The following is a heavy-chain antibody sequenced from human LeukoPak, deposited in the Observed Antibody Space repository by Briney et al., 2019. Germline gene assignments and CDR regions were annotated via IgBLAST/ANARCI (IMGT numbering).Heavy chain of an antibody. Sequence: GGSLRLSCAASGFTFSNYAMGWVRQTPGKGLECISLITSDGSATYYVDSVKGRFTISRDNPDNTMYLQMSSLRADDTAVYYCAKAPIQYCSGASCYPFDYWGQGTLVTVSS. CDR3: AKAPIQYCSGASCYPFDY. V-gene: IGHV3-23*01. CDR2: ITSDGSAT. D-gene: IGHD2-15*01. J-gene: IGHJ4*02. CDR1: GFTFSNYA.